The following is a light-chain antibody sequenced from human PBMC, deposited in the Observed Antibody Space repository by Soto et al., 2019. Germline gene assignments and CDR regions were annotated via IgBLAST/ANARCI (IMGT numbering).Light chain of an antibody. CDR3: QQYNYWPFT. Sequence: EIVMTQSPATLSVSPGERATLSCRASQSVSSDLAWYQQKPGQAPRLLIYGASTRATGIPARFSGSGSGTEFTLNISSLQSEDFAVYDCQQYNYWPFTFGPGTKVDIK. J-gene: IGKJ3*01. CDR2: GAS. CDR1: QSVSSD. V-gene: IGKV3-15*01.